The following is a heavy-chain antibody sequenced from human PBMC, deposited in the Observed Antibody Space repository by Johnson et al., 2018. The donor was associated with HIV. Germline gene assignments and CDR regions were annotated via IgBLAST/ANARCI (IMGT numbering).Heavy chain of an antibody. CDR3: TTEKHAPRAFDI. Sequence: QVQLVESGGGVVQPGKSLTLSCVVSGLSFSNFGIHWVRQAPGKGPEWVAVISYDGSNKYQADSVKGRFTISRDNSKNTVYLEMNSLRAEDTAVYYCTTEKHAPRAFDIWGQGTMVTVSS. D-gene: IGHD1-14*01. V-gene: IGHV3-30*03. CDR2: ISYDGSNK. CDR1: GLSFSNFG. J-gene: IGHJ3*02.